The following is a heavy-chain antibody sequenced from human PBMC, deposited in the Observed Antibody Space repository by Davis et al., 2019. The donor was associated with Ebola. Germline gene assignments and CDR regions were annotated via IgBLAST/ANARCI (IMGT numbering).Heavy chain of an antibody. CDR3: ARGPSIWGFDY. CDR1: GGSFSGYY. Sequence: SETLSLTCAVYGGSFSGYYWSWIRQPPGKGLEWIGEINHSGSTNYNPSLKGRVTISVDTSKNPFSLKLGSVTAADTAVYYCARGPSIWGFDYWGQGNLVTVSS. D-gene: IGHD7-27*01. CDR2: INHSGST. J-gene: IGHJ4*02. V-gene: IGHV4-34*01.